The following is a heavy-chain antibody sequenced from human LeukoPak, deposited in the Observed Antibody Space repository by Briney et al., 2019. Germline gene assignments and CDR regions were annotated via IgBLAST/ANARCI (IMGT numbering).Heavy chain of an antibody. CDR1: GFTFSSYA. V-gene: IGHV3-30-3*01. Sequence: GTSLRLSCAASGFTFSSYAMHWVRQAPGKGLEWVAVISYDGSNKYYADSVKGRFTISRDNSKNTLYLQMNSLRAEDTAVYYCAKDGQQLVPVDYFDYWGQGTLVTVSS. CDR2: ISYDGSNK. CDR3: AKDGQQLVPVDYFDY. J-gene: IGHJ4*02. D-gene: IGHD6-13*01.